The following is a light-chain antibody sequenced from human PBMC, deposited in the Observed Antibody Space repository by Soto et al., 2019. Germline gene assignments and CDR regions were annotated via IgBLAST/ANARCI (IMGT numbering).Light chain of an antibody. CDR2: GAS. Sequence: EIVLTQSPGTLSLSPGERATLSCRASQSVSSTYLAWYQQKSGQAPRLLIYGASSRATGIPDRFSGSGSGTDFILTINRLEPEDFAMYYCQQYGSSWTFGQGTKVDIK. CDR1: QSVSSTY. J-gene: IGKJ1*01. CDR3: QQYGSSWT. V-gene: IGKV3-20*01.